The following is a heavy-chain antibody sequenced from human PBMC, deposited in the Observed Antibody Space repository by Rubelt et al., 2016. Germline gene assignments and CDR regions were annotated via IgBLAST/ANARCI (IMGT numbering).Heavy chain of an antibody. CDR2: INPSGGST. D-gene: IGHD2-15*01. J-gene: IGHJ4*02. Sequence: QVQLVQSEAEVKKPGASVKVSCKASGYTFTSYYMHWVRQAPGQGLEWMGIINPSGGSTSYAQKFKGQVTMTKDRSSSTVYWGLGRLGSEVTAIDYWARGEGVVGTYWGQGTLVTVSS. CDR3: ARGEGVVGTY. CDR1: GYTFTSYY. V-gene: IGHV1-46*01.